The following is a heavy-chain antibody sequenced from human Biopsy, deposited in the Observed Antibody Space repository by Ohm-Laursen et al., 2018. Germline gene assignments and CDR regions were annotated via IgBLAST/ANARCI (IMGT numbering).Heavy chain of an antibody. CDR2: INPNGGDT. D-gene: IGHD6-13*01. Sequence: ASVKVSCKASGYPFSNYYLFWVRQAPGQGLEWMGRINPNGGDTVFARNFQGRVTMTRDTAISTVYMDLRNLRPDDTAVYFCARMEQPHDYWGQGTLVTVSS. V-gene: IGHV1-2*06. CDR3: ARMEQPHDY. CDR1: GYPFSNYY. J-gene: IGHJ4*02.